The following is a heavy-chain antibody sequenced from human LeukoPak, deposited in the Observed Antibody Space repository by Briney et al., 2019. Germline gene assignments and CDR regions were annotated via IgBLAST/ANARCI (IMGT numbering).Heavy chain of an antibody. V-gene: IGHV4-34*01. D-gene: IGHD1-26*01. Sequence: SETLSLTCAVYGGSFSGYYWSWIRQAPGKGLEWIGEINHSGSTNYNPSLKSRVTISVDTSKSQFSLKLSSVTAADTDVYYCARPHWEIRGFDHWGQGTVVTVSS. J-gene: IGHJ5*02. CDR2: INHSGST. CDR3: ARPHWEIRGFDH. CDR1: GGSFSGYY.